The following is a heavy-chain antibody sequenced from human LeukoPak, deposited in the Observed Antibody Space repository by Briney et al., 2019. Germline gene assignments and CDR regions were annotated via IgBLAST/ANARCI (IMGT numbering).Heavy chain of an antibody. D-gene: IGHD3-10*01. Sequence: SGTLSLTCAVSGGSISSSNWWSWVRQPPGKGLEWIGEIYHSGSTNYNPSLKSRVTISVDKSKNQFSLKLSSVTAADTAVYYCARDSRGNYYYYGMDVWGQGTTDTVSS. J-gene: IGHJ6*02. V-gene: IGHV4-4*02. CDR1: GGSISSSNW. CDR3: ARDSRGNYYYYGMDV. CDR2: IYHSGST.